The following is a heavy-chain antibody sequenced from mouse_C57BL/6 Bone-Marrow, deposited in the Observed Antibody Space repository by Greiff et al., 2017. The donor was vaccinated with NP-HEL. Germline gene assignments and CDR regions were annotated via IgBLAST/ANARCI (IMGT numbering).Heavy chain of an antibody. V-gene: IGHV5-12*01. J-gene: IGHJ2*01. CDR1: GFTFSDYY. CDR2: ISNGGGST. CDR3: ARECDY. Sequence: DVMLVESGGGLVQPGGSLKLSCAASGFTFSDYYMYWVRQTPEKRLEWVAYISNGGGSTYYPDTVKGRFTISRDNAKNTLYLQMSRLKSEDTAMYYCARECDYWGQGTTLTVSS.